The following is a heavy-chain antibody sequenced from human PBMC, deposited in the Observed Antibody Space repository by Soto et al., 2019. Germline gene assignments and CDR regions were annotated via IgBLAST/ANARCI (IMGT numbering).Heavy chain of an antibody. CDR1: GGSISSSSYY. CDR2: IYYSGST. J-gene: IGHJ5*02. CDR3: ARQKADYYDSSGYYDSNWFDP. D-gene: IGHD3-22*01. V-gene: IGHV4-39*01. Sequence: SETLSLTCTVSGGSISSSSYYWGWIRQPPGKGLEWIGSIYYSGSTYSNPSLKSRVTISVDTSKNQFSLKLSSVTAADTAVYYCARQKADYYDSSGYYDSNWFDPWGQGTLVT.